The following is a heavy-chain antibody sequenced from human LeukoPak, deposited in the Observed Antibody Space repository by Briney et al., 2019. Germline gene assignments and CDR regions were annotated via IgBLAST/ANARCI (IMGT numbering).Heavy chain of an antibody. Sequence: GGSLRLSCAASGLTFSSYGMHWVRQAPGKGLEWVAVISYDGSNKYYADSVKGRFTISRDNSKNTLYLQMNSLRAEDTAVYYCAKEGNYYDSSDAFDIWGQGTMVTVSS. D-gene: IGHD3-22*01. CDR3: AKEGNYYDSSDAFDI. J-gene: IGHJ3*02. CDR2: ISYDGSNK. CDR1: GLTFSSYG. V-gene: IGHV3-30*18.